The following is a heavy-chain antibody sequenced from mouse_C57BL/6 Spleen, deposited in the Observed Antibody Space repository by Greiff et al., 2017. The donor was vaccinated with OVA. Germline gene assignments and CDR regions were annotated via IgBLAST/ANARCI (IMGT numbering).Heavy chain of an antibody. Sequence: EVMLVESGEGLVKPGGSLKLSCAASGFTFSSYAMSWVRQTPEKRLEWVAYISSGGDYIYYADTVKGRFTISRDNARNTLYLQMSSLKSEDTAMYYCTREGTVLYYYAMDYWGQGTSVTVSS. J-gene: IGHJ4*01. CDR2: ISSGGDYI. CDR3: TREGTVLYYYAMDY. V-gene: IGHV5-9-1*02. CDR1: GFTFSSYA. D-gene: IGHD1-1*01.